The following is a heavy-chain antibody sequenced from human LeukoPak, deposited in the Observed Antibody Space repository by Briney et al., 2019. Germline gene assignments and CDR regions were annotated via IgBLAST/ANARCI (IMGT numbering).Heavy chain of an antibody. Sequence: ASVKVSCKASGYTFTSYDINWVRQATGQGLEWMGWMNPNSGNTGYAQKFQGRVTMTRDTSISTAYMELSRLRSDDTAVYYCARTFRAVAGRDYWGQGTLVTASS. CDR1: GYTFTSYD. V-gene: IGHV1-8*01. CDR2: MNPNSGNT. J-gene: IGHJ4*02. D-gene: IGHD6-19*01. CDR3: ARTFRAVAGRDY.